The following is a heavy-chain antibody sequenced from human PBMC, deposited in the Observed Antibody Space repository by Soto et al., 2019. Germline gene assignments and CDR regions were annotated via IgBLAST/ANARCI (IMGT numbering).Heavy chain of an antibody. Sequence: GGSVRLSCAASGFTFSSYGMHWVRQAPGKGLEWVAVIWYDGSNKYYADSVKGRFTISRDNSKNTLYLQMNSLRAEDTAVYYCARDLCSGGSCYSYYYYYMDVWGKGTTVTVSS. CDR2: IWYDGSNK. D-gene: IGHD2-15*01. CDR1: GFTFSSYG. CDR3: ARDLCSGGSCYSYYYYYMDV. V-gene: IGHV3-33*01. J-gene: IGHJ6*03.